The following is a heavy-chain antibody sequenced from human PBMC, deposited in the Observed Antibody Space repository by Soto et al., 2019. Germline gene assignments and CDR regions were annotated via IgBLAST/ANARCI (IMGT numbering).Heavy chain of an antibody. CDR1: GFTFSSYA. CDR3: ARDGGIAAAGNSFAHRLYYYYGMDV. Sequence: GGSLRLSCAASGFTFSSYAMHWVRQAPGKGLEWVAVISYDGSNKYYADSVKGRFTISRDNSKNTLYLQMNSLRAEDTAGYYCARDGGIAAAGNSFAHRLYYYYGMDVWGQGTTVTVSS. J-gene: IGHJ6*02. CDR2: ISYDGSNK. D-gene: IGHD6-13*01. V-gene: IGHV3-30-3*01.